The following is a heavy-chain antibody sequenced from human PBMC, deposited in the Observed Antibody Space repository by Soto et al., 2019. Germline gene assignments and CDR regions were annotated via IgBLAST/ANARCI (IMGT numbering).Heavy chain of an antibody. CDR1: GGSISSYS. D-gene: IGHD7-27*01. V-gene: IGHV4-59*08. Sequence: SETLSLTCTVSGGSISSYSWSWIRQPPGKGLEWIGYIYYSGSTNYNPSLKSRVTISVDTPTNQFSLKLSSVTAADTAVYYCAKNWNWGSLVHWGQGTLVNVSS. J-gene: IGHJ4*02. CDR3: AKNWNWGSLVH. CDR2: IYYSGST.